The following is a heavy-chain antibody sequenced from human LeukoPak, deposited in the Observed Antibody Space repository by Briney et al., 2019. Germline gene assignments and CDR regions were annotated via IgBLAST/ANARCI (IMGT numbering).Heavy chain of an antibody. CDR2: IYYSGST. D-gene: IGHD6-13*01. CDR3: AREGIAAAEAYDY. J-gene: IGHJ4*02. Sequence: SVTLSLTCAVSGGPLSRYYWRWMRQPPGTGVEGGRYIYYSGSTNYNPSLKSRVTISVDTSKNQFSLKLRSGTAADTAVYYCAREGIAAAEAYDYCGQGTLVTVSS. V-gene: IGHV4-59*01. CDR1: GGPLSRYY.